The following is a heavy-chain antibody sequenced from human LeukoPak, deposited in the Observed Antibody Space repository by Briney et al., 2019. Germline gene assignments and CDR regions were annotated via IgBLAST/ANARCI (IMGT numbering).Heavy chain of an antibody. J-gene: IGHJ4*02. CDR3: ARGDVDTADPFDY. Sequence: AGGSLRLSCAASGFTSSSYSMNWVRQAPGKGLEWVSYISSSSSTIYYADSVKGRFTISRDNAKNSLYLQMNSLRDEDTAVYYCARGDVDTADPFDYWGQGTLVTVSS. V-gene: IGHV3-48*02. CDR1: GFTSSSYS. CDR2: ISSSSSTI. D-gene: IGHD5-18*01.